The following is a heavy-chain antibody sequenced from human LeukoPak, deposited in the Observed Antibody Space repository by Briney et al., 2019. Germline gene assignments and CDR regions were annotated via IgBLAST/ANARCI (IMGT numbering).Heavy chain of an antibody. Sequence: PSETLSLPCAVYGDSFSGYYWSWLRQPPGKGLEWLGEFNHSGCPNFNPSLKRRVTISVDTSKNQFSLELSSVAAADTAVYYCARGGYSSSWYSFAPKNGFDPWGEGTVVSVSS. CDR2: FNHSGCP. J-gene: IGHJ5*02. CDR1: GDSFSGYY. CDR3: ARGGYSSSWYSFAPKNGFDP. D-gene: IGHD6-13*01. V-gene: IGHV4-34*01.